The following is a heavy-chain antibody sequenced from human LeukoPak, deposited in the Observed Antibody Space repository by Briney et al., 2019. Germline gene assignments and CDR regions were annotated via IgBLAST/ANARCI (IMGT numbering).Heavy chain of an antibody. CDR2: INSDGSST. D-gene: IGHD1-26*01. J-gene: IGHJ4*02. Sequence: GGSLRLSCAASGFTFSSYWMHWVRQAPGKGLVWVSRINSDGSSTIYADSVKGRFTISRDNAKNTLYLQMNSLRAEDTSVYYCARDRNTGSSYENLFEYWGQGSLVTVSS. CDR1: GFTFSSYW. CDR3: ARDRNTGSSYENLFEY. V-gene: IGHV3-74*01.